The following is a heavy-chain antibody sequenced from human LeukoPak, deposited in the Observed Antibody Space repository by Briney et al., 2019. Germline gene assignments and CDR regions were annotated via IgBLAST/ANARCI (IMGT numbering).Heavy chain of an antibody. CDR2: IYSGGST. D-gene: IGHD3-22*01. V-gene: IGHV3-53*01. CDR3: ARVILDHYYDSSGYRGYYFDY. J-gene: IGHJ4*02. CDR1: GFTVSSNY. Sequence: SGGSLRLSCAASGFTVSSNYMSWVRQAPGKGLEWVSVIYSGGSTYYADSVKGRFTISRDNSKNTLYLQMNSLRAEDTAVYYCARVILDHYYDSSGYRGYYFDYWGQGTLVTVSS.